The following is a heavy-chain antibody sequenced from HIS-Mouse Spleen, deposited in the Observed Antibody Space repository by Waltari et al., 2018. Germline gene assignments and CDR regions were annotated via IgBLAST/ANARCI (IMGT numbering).Heavy chain of an antibody. CDR2: IKQDGSEK. CDR1: GFTFSSYW. Sequence: EVQLVESGGGLVQPGGSLRLSCAASGFTFSSYWMSWVHQAPGKGLEWVANIKQDGSEKYYVDSVKGRFTISRDNAKNSLYLQMNSLRAEDTAVYYCARDGGTGDFDYWGQGTLVTVSS. V-gene: IGHV3-7*01. J-gene: IGHJ4*02. CDR3: ARDGGTGDFDY. D-gene: IGHD7-27*01.